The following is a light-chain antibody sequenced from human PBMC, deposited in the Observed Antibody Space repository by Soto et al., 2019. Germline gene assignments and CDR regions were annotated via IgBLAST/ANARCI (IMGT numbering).Light chain of an antibody. CDR1: QSVSSN. CDR2: GAS. J-gene: IGKJ2*01. V-gene: IGKV3-15*01. CDR3: QQYNNWPLYT. Sequence: EIVMTQSPATLSVSPGERATLSCRASQSVSSNVAWYQQKPGQAPRLLIYGASTRATGIPARFSGSGSGTEFTLTISSLQSEDFAVYSCQQYNNWPLYTFGQGTKLEIK.